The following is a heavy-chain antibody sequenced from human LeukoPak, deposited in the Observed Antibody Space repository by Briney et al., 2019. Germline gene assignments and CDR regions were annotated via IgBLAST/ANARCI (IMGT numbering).Heavy chain of an antibody. CDR3: ARDRGSGWPTSYWYFDL. V-gene: IGHV4-4*07. D-gene: IGHD6-19*01. CDR2: IYTSGST. Sequence: PSETLSLTCTVSGGSISSYYWSWIRQPAGKGLEWIGRIYTSGSTNYNPSLKSRVTMSVDTSKNQFSPKLSSVTAADTAVYYCARDRGSGWPTSYWYFDLWGRGTLVTVSS. CDR1: GGSISSYY. J-gene: IGHJ2*01.